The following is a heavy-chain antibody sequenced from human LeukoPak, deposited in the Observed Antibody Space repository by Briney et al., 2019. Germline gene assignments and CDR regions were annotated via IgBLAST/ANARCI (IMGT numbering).Heavy chain of an antibody. CDR3: ARDGRYCSGGSCYSLRDY. J-gene: IGHJ4*02. D-gene: IGHD2-15*01. Sequence: ASVKVSCKASGYSFTSYAMHWVRQAPGQGLEWMGWISAYNGNTNYAQKLQGRVTMTTDTSTSTAYMELRSLRSDDTAVYYCARDGRYCSGGSCYSLRDYWGQGTLVTVSS. CDR1: GYSFTSYA. CDR2: ISAYNGNT. V-gene: IGHV1-18*01.